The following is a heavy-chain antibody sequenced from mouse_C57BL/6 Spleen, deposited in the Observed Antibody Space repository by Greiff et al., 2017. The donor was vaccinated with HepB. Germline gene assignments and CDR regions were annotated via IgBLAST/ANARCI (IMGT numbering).Heavy chain of an antibody. V-gene: IGHV5-9-1*02. CDR3: THICYDYGGFAD. D-gene: IGHD2-4*01. CDR2: ISSGGDYN. J-gene: IGHJ3*01. Sequence: EVQVVESGEGLVKPGGSLKLSCAASGFTFSSYAMSWVRQSPEKRLEWVAYISSGGDYNYYADTVKGRFTISRDNARNTLYLQMSSLKSEDTAMYYCTHICYDYGGFADWGQGTLVTVSA. CDR1: GFTFSSYA.